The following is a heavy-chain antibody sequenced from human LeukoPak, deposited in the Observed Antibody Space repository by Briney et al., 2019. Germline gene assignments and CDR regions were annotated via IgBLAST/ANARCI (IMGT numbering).Heavy chain of an antibody. J-gene: IGHJ4*02. D-gene: IGHD6-19*01. V-gene: IGHV3-33*01. Sequence: GGSLRLSCEVSGFIFSNYGMHWVRQAPGKGLEWLALIWYDGRTKFHADSVKGRFTISGDNSANTLYLQMSSLRVEDTAVYYCAREWGRIAVAGGPGYWGQGARVTVSS. CDR3: AREWGRIAVAGGPGY. CDR2: IWYDGRTK. CDR1: GFIFSNYG.